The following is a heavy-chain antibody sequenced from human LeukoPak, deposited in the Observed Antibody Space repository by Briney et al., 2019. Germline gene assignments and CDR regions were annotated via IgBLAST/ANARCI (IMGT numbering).Heavy chain of an antibody. D-gene: IGHD3-10*01. Sequence: PSETLSLTCTVSGASISSTTSYWSWIRQHPGKGLEWIGYIYYSGSTYYNPSLKSRVNISVDTSKNQFSLKLGSVTAADTAVYYRARVGSFGDFYYWGQGALVTVSS. V-gene: IGHV4-31*03. CDR1: GASISSTTSY. J-gene: IGHJ4*02. CDR3: ARVGSFGDFYY. CDR2: IYYSGST.